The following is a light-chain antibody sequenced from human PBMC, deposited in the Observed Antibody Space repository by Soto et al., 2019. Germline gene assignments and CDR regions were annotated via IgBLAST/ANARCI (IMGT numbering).Light chain of an antibody. Sequence: DIQLTQSPSFLSASVGDRVTITCRASQGISSYLAWYQQKPGKVPKLLIYAASTLQSGVPSRFSGSGSGTEFTLTISSLQPEDFATDYCQQLNSYPYTFGQGTKLEIK. V-gene: IGKV1-9*01. J-gene: IGKJ2*01. CDR3: QQLNSYPYT. CDR2: AAS. CDR1: QGISSY.